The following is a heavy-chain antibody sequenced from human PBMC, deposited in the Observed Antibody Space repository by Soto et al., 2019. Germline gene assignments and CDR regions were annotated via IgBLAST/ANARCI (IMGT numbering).Heavy chain of an antibody. CDR3: ARDFRAVAGPDP. Sequence: ASVKVSCKASGYTFTSYAMHWVRQAPGQRLEWMGWINADNGNTKYSQKFQGRVTMTRDTSTSTAYMELSSLRSDDTAVYYCARDFRAVAGPDPWGQGTLVTVSS. CDR1: GYTFTSYA. V-gene: IGHV1-3*01. J-gene: IGHJ5*02. CDR2: INADNGNT. D-gene: IGHD6-19*01.